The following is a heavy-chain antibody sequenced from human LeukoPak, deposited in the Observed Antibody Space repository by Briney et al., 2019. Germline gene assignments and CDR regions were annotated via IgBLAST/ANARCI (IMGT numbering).Heavy chain of an antibody. Sequence: GSLRLSCAASGFTFSSYAMSWVRQAPGKGLEWIGYIYYSGSTNYNPSLKSRVTISVDTSKNQFSLKLSSVTAADAAVYYCARRQRYCSGGSCIYYYGMDVWGQGTTVTVSS. CDR2: IYYSGST. CDR1: GFTFSSYA. CDR3: ARRQRYCSGGSCIYYYGMDV. J-gene: IGHJ6*02. D-gene: IGHD2-15*01. V-gene: IGHV4-59*08.